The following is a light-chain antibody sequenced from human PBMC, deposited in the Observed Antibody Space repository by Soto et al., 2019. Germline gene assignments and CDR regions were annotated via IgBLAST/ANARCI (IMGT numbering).Light chain of an antibody. CDR1: QSVLSSSNNKNY. CDR2: WAS. V-gene: IGKV4-1*01. CDR3: QQYYSTPLT. J-gene: IGKJ4*01. Sequence: DIVMTQSPDSLAVSVCERATINCKSSQSVLSSSNNKNYLAWYQQKPGQPPKLLIYWASTRESGVPDRFSGSGSGTDFTLTISSLQAEDVAVYYCQQYYSTPLTFGGGTKVDIK.